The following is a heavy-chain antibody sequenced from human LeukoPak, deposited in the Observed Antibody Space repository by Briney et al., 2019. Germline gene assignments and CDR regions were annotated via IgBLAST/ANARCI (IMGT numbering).Heavy chain of an antibody. CDR2: ISSSSSYI. J-gene: IGHJ4*02. CDR3: ARSSVLRIAAAGAFVY. Sequence: GGSLRLFCAASGFTFSSYSMNWVRQAPGKGLEWVSSISSSSSYIYYADSVKGRFTISRDNAKNSLYLQMNSLRAEDTAVYYCARSSVLRIAAAGAFVYWGQGTLVTVSS. CDR1: GFTFSSYS. V-gene: IGHV3-21*01. D-gene: IGHD6-13*01.